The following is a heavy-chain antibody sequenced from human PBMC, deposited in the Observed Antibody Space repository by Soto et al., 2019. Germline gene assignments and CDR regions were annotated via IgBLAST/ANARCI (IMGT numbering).Heavy chain of an antibody. CDR3: ARVQNPRSRVDGMDV. J-gene: IGHJ6*02. CDR1: GFTFSTYG. Sequence: GGSLRLSCAASGFTFSTYGMNWVRQAPGKGLEWVSSISSSGSYIYYADSVKGRFTISRDNAKNSLYLQMNSLRAEDTAVYYCARVQNPRSRVDGMDVWGQGTTVTVSS. V-gene: IGHV3-21*01. CDR2: ISSSGSYI.